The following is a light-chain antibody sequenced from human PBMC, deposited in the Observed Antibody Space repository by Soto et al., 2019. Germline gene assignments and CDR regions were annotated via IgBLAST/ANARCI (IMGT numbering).Light chain of an antibody. J-gene: IGKJ4*01. CDR2: DAS. Sequence: EIVLTQSPATLSFSPGERATLSCKSSQSLSSYLGWYQHKPGQAPTLLFYDASNRATGIPARFSGSGSVTHFNLTISSLEPEDFAVYYCQQRSNWPLTFGGATKVEIK. CDR1: QSLSSY. V-gene: IGKV3-11*01. CDR3: QQRSNWPLT.